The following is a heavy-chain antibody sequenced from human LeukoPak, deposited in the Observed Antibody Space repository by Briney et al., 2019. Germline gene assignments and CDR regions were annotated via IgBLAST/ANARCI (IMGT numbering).Heavy chain of an antibody. J-gene: IGHJ3*02. V-gene: IGHV1-18*04. CDR1: GYTFNDYA. D-gene: IGHD3-16*01. CDR2: INTYNFKT. CDR3: AREKGMGDFFDM. Sequence: ASVTVSCKASGYTFNDYAIAGVRQAPGQGLEWMGWINTYNFKTNTAQKFLGRVTMTTDTFSSTAYMELASPTSDDTAVYYCAREKGMGDFFDMWGQGTMVIVSS.